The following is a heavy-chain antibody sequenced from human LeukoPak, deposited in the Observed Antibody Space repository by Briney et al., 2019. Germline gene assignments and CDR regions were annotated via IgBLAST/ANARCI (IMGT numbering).Heavy chain of an antibody. CDR1: GYTFTSYG. CDR3: ARDQGVQRAFDI. Sequence: ASVKVSCKTSGYTFTSYGISWVRQALGQGLGWMGWISPYNGKSKFAQKFQGRVTLTTDTSTSTVYMELRSLRSDDTALYYCARDQGVQRAFDIWGQGTMVTVSS. CDR2: ISPYNGKS. V-gene: IGHV1-18*01. J-gene: IGHJ3*02. D-gene: IGHD3-10*01.